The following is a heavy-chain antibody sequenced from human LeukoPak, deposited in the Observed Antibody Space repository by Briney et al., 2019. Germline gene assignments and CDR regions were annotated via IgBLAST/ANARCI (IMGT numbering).Heavy chain of an antibody. Sequence: PGGSLRLSYAASGFTFSSYAMSWVRQAPGKGLEWVSAISGSGGSTYYADSVKGRFTISRDNSKNTLYLQMNSLRAEDTAVYYCAKGLLSLYGDAYFDYWGQGTLVTVSS. CDR1: GFTFSSYA. CDR3: AKGLLSLYGDAYFDY. J-gene: IGHJ4*02. CDR2: ISGSGGST. D-gene: IGHD4-17*01. V-gene: IGHV3-23*01.